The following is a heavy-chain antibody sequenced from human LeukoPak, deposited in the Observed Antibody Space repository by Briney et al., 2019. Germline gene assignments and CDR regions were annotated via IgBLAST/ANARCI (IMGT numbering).Heavy chain of an antibody. CDR1: GFTVSSNY. CDR3: ARETTYYYDSSGYYYEGGAFDI. V-gene: IGHV3-53*01. J-gene: IGHJ3*02. CDR2: IYSGGST. D-gene: IGHD3-22*01. Sequence: GSLRLSCAASGFTVSSNYMSWVRQAPGKGLEWVSVIYSGGSTYYADSVKGRFTISRDNSKNTLYLQMNSLRAEDTAVYYCARETTYYYDSSGYYYEGGAFDIWGQGTMVTVSS.